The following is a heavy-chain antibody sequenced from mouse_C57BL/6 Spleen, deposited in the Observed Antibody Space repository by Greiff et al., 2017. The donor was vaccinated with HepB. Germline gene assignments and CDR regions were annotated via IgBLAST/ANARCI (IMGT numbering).Heavy chain of an antibody. CDR2: IYPGDGDT. CDR1: GYAFSSSW. D-gene: IGHD3-2*02. Sequence: QVQLKQSGPELVKPGASVKISCKASGYAFSSSWMNWVKQRPGKGLEWIGRIYPGDGDTNYNGKFKGKATLTADKSSSTAYMQLSSLTSEDSAVYFCASDSSGHFYYYAMDYWGQGTSVTVSS. V-gene: IGHV1-82*01. J-gene: IGHJ4*01. CDR3: ASDSSGHFYYYAMDY.